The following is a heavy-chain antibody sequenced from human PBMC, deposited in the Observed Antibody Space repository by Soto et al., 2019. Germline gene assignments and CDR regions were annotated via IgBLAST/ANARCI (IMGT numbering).Heavy chain of an antibody. J-gene: IGHJ4*02. V-gene: IGHV3-30-3*01. CDR2: ISYDGNNK. D-gene: IGHD2-2*01. CDR3: ARGPSSLTRFDY. CDR1: GFTFSADA. Sequence: GGSLSLSCAASGFTFSADAMHWVRQAPGKGLEWVAVISYDGNNKYYADSVKGRVTISRENSKNTLYVQMNSLRGEDTAVYYCARGPSSLTRFDYWGQGTLVTVYS.